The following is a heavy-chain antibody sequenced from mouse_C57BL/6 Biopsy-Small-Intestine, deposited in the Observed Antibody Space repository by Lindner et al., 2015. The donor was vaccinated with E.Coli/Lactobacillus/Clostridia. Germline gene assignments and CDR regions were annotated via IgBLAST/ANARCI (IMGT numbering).Heavy chain of an antibody. CDR1: GYAFTNYL. D-gene: IGHD4-1*01. Sequence: VQLQESGGELVRPGTSVKVSCRASGYAFTNYLIEWIKQRPGQGLEWIGVINPGSGGINYSEKFRGKATLTADKSSSTAYTQLSSLTSEDSAVYFCSRRAWDEGCWGQGTTLTVSS. J-gene: IGHJ2*01. V-gene: IGHV1-54*01. CDR3: SRRAWDEGC. CDR2: INPGSGGI.